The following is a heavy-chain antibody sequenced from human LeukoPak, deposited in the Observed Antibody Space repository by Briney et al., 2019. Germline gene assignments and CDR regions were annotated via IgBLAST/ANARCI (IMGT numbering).Heavy chain of an antibody. D-gene: IGHD3-16*02. CDR2: IWYDGSNK. CDR3: AKTVSGSYSYQGGDY. J-gene: IGHJ4*02. V-gene: IGHV3-33*06. Sequence: GRSLRLSCAASGFTFNNYGMHWVRQAPGKGLEWVAVIWYDGSNKYYADSVKGRFTMSRDNSRNMLYLQMNSLRDEDTAKYYCAKTVSGSYSYQGGDYWGQGTLVTVSS. CDR1: GFTFNNYG.